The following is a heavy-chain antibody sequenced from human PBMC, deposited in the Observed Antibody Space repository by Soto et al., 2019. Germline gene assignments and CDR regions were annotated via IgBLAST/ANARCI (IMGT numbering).Heavy chain of an antibody. CDR3: ARGPAGDAFDI. CDR2: INHSGST. V-gene: IGHV4-34*01. Sequence: SETLSLTCAVYGGSFSGYYWSWIRQPPGKGLEWIGEINHSGSTNYNPSLKSRFTISVDTSKNQFSLKLSFVTAADTAVYYCARGPAGDAFDIWGQGTMVTVSS. CDR1: GGSFSGYY. J-gene: IGHJ3*02. D-gene: IGHD6-19*01.